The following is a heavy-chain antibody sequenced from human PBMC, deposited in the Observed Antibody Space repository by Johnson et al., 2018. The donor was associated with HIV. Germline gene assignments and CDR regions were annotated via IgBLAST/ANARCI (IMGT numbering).Heavy chain of an antibody. J-gene: IGHJ3*01. CDR3: TRDPKIGGWTWGAFDV. CDR2: IRSKASGGTT. CDR1: GFTFGDYA. D-gene: IGHD7-27*01. V-gene: IGHV3-49*04. Sequence: VRLVESGGGLVQPGRSLRLSCTASGFTFGDYALSWVRQAPGKGLEWVGFIRSKASGGTTEYAASVKGRFTISRDDSKSIAYLQMNSLKTDDTAVYYCTRDPKIGGWTWGAFDVWGQGTMVTVSS.